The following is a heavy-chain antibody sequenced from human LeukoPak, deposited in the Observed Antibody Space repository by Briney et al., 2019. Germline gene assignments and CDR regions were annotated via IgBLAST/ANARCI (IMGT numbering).Heavy chain of an antibody. CDR1: GYTFTGYY. D-gene: IGHD4-17*01. CDR3: ARDTITVTTPYFDY. J-gene: IGHJ4*02. Sequence: ASVKVSCKASGYTFTGYYIDWVRQAPGQGLEWMGWINSDSGGTNYAQKFQARVTMTRDTSTSTAYMELSSLRSDDTAFYYCARDTITVTTPYFDYWGQGTLVTVPS. CDR2: INSDSGGT. V-gene: IGHV1-2*02.